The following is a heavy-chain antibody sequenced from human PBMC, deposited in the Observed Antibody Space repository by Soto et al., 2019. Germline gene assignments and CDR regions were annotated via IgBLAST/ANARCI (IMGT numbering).Heavy chain of an antibody. CDR2: IYYSGST. CDR3: ASSRNSITIFWPTPTSLFDY. J-gene: IGHJ4*02. V-gene: IGHV4-39*01. Sequence: SETLSLTCTVSGGSISSSSYYWGWIRQPPGKGLEWIGSIYYSGSTYYNPSLKSRVTISVDTSKNQFSLKLGSVTAADTAVYYCASSRNSITIFWPTPTSLFDYWGQGTLVTVSS. CDR1: GGSISSSSYY. D-gene: IGHD3-9*01.